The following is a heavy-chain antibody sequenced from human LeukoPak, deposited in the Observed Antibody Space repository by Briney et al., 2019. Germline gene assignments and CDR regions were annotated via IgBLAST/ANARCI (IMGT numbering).Heavy chain of an antibody. V-gene: IGHV3-9*01. Sequence: GGSLRLSCAASGFNFVGYGMHWVRQAPGKGLEWVSSVNWNSGSTAYADSVKGRFTVSRDNAKKSVYLQMDSLRPDDTALHYCTKDAGVGSSSRSFYFYMDAWGKGTTVSVSS. CDR1: GFNFVGYG. CDR2: VNWNSGST. J-gene: IGHJ6*03. CDR3: TKDAGVGSSSRSFYFYMDA. D-gene: IGHD6-6*01.